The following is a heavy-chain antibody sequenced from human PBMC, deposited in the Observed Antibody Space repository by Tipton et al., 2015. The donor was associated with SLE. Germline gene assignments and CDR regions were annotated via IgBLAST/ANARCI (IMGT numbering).Heavy chain of an antibody. Sequence: SLRLSCVASGFTFSSYSMNWVRQAPGKGLEWISYISSSGNIIYYADSVKGRFTISRDNTKDSLYLQMDSLRAEDTAIYFCARESGHFSYGMDVWGRGTTVTVSS. D-gene: IGHD2-8*02. CDR2: ISSSGNII. J-gene: IGHJ6*02. CDR3: ARESGHFSYGMDV. V-gene: IGHV3-48*04. CDR1: GFTFSSYS.